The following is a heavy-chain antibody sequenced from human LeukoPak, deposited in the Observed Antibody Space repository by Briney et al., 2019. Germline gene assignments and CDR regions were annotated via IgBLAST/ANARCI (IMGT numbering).Heavy chain of an antibody. CDR1: GFTFSSYA. V-gene: IGHV3-23*01. CDR3: TKGQLWASGRAFDI. CDR2: ISGSGGST. D-gene: IGHD3-16*01. J-gene: IGHJ3*02. Sequence: GGSLRLSCAASGFTFSSYAMSWVRQAPGKGLEWVSAISGSGGSTYYADSVKGRFTTSRDNSKNTLYLQMNNLRPEDTAVYYCTKGQLWASGRAFDIWGQGTMVTVSS.